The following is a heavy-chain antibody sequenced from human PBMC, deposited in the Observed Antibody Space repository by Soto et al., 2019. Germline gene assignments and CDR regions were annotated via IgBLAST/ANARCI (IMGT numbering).Heavy chain of an antibody. CDR3: AIGVKYSSSWYGDAFDI. D-gene: IGHD6-13*01. CDR2: INPNSGGT. CDR1: GXTFTGYY. J-gene: IGHJ3*02. Sequence: ASVKVSCKASGXTFTGYYMHWVRQAPGQGLEWMGWINPNSGGTNYAQKFQGWVTMTRDTSISTAYMELSRLRSDDTAVYYCAIGVKYSSSWYGDAFDIWGQGTMVTVSS. V-gene: IGHV1-2*04.